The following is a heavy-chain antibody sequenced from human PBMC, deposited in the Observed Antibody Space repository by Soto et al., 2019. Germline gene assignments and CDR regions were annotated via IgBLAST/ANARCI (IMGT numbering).Heavy chain of an antibody. CDR3: ARHNYCSSTSCFYYYGMDV. J-gene: IGHJ6*02. V-gene: IGHV5-10-1*01. CDR2: MDPSDSYT. Sequence: GESLKISCNGSGYSFTNYWISWVRQMPGKGLEWMGKMDPSDSYTNYSPSFQGHVTVSADKSSSTAYLQWSSLKASDTAIYYCARHNYCSSTSCFYYYGMDVWGQGTTVTVSS. D-gene: IGHD2-2*01. CDR1: GYSFTNYW.